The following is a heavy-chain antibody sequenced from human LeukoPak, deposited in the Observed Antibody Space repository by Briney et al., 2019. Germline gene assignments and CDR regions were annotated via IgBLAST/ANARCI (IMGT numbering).Heavy chain of an antibody. V-gene: IGHV4-59*11. Sequence: SETLSLTCTVSGGSMSSHYWSWIRQPPGKGLEWIGYIYYSGSTNYSSSLKSRVTISVDMSKNQFSLTLRSVTAADTAVYYCARGGFAYPYYFDYWGQGTQVTVSS. CDR3: ARGGFAYPYYFDY. D-gene: IGHD5-12*01. CDR1: GGSMSSHY. J-gene: IGHJ4*02. CDR2: IYYSGST.